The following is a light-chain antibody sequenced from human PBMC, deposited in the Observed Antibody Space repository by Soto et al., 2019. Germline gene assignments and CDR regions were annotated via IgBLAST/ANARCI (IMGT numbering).Light chain of an antibody. CDR1: SSDVGAYNY. J-gene: IGLJ2*01. V-gene: IGLV2-8*01. CDR2: EVS. Sequence: QSVLTQPPSASGSPGQSVTISCTGTSSDVGAYNYVSWYQQHPGKAPKLMIYEVSQRPSGVPDRFSGSKSGYTASLTVSGLQAEDEADYYCSSYAGSNNLVFGGGTEVTVL. CDR3: SSYAGSNNLV.